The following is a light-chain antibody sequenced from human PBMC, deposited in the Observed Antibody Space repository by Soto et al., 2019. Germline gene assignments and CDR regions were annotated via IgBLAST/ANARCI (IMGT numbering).Light chain of an antibody. CDR2: KAS. J-gene: IGKJ1*01. CDR1: QSISSW. CDR3: QQYNSWT. V-gene: IGKV1-5*03. Sequence: DIQMTQSPSTLSASVGDRVTITCRASQSISSWLAWYQQKPGKAPKLLIYKASSLESGVPSRFSGSGSGTEFTITISSLQPDDFATYYCQQYNSWTFGQRTKVEIK.